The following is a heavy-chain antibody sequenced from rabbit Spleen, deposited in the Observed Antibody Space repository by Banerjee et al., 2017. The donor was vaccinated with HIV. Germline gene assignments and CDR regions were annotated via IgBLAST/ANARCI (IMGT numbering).Heavy chain of an antibody. V-gene: IGHV1S45*01. CDR1: GFSFSNKAV. D-gene: IGHD1-1*01. CDR3: ARDTSSSFSSYGMDL. Sequence: QEQLVESGGGLVKPEGSLKLSCTASGFSFSNKAVMCWVRQAPGKGLEWIACINGVTGKALYATWAKGRFTCSKTSSTTVTLQMTRLTAADTATYFCARDTSSSFSSYGMDLWGPGTLVTVS. J-gene: IGHJ6*01. CDR2: INGVTGKA.